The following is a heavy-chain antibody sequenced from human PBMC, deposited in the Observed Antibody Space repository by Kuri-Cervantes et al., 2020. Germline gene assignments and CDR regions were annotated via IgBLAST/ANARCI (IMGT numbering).Heavy chain of an antibody. J-gene: IGHJ4*02. CDR3: ASEYYYDSSGYY. V-gene: IGHV4-61*02. Sequence: LRLSCTVSGGSISSGSYYWSWIRQPAGKGLEWIGRIYTSGSTNYNPSLKSRVTISVDTSKNQFSLKLSSVTAADTAVYYCASEYYYDSSGYYLGQGTLVTVSS. CDR1: GGSISSGSYY. D-gene: IGHD3-22*01. CDR2: IYTSGST.